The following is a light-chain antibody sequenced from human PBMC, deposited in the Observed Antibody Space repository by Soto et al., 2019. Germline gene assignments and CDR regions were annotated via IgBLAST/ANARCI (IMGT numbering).Light chain of an antibody. CDR1: QSISSW. V-gene: IGKV1-5*01. J-gene: IGKJ1*01. Sequence: IQMTNSPSTLSASVGDRVTITCRASQSISSWLAWYQQKPGKAPKLLIYDASSLESGVPSRFSGSGSGTEFTLTISSLQPDDFATYYCQQYNSYSWTFGQGTKVDI. CDR3: QQYNSYSWT. CDR2: DAS.